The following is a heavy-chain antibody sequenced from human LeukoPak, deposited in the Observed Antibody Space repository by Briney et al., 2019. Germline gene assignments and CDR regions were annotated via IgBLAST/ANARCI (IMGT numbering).Heavy chain of an antibody. CDR2: INPNSGGT. D-gene: IGHD6-19*01. Sequence: ASVKVSCKASGYTFTGYYMHWVRQAHGQGLEWMGWINPNSGGTNYAQKFQGRVTMTRDTSISTAYMELSRLRSDDTAMYYCARRRQQWLVSASYNWFDPWGQGTLVTVSS. CDR3: ARRRQQWLVSASYNWFDP. J-gene: IGHJ5*02. V-gene: IGHV1-2*02. CDR1: GYTFTGYY.